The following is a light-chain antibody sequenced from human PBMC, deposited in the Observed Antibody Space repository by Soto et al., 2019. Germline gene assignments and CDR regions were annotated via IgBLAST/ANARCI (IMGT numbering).Light chain of an antibody. CDR1: QSISSY. CDR2: AAS. Sequence: IQMTQSPSSLSASVGDRVTITCRASQSISSYLNWYQQKQGKAPKLLIYAASSLQSGVPSRFSASGSGTDFTLTISSLQRADFAPYYCQQSYSTPAWTFGQGTKADIK. V-gene: IGKV1-39*01. CDR3: QQSYSTPAWT. J-gene: IGKJ1*01.